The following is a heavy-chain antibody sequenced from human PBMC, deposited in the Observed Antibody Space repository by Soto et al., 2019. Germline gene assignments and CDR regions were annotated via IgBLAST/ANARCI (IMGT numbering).Heavy chain of an antibody. D-gene: IGHD1-26*01. CDR2: IYTSGST. Sequence: SETLSLTCTVSGGSISSYYWSWIRQPAGKGLEWIGRIYTSGSTNYNPSLKSRVTMSVDTSKNQSSLKLSSVTAADTAVYYCARHIGSFKGFDAFDIWGQGTMVTVSS. V-gene: IGHV4-4*07. CDR1: GGSISSYY. CDR3: ARHIGSFKGFDAFDI. J-gene: IGHJ3*02.